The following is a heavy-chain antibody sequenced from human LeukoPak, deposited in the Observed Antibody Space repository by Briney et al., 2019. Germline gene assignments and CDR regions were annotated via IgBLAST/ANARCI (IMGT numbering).Heavy chain of an antibody. J-gene: IGHJ4*02. V-gene: IGHV4-4*07. CDR1: GGSISNYY. CDR3: ARAAEYSSGWYLFDY. D-gene: IGHD6-19*01. Sequence: SGTLSLTCTVSGGSISNYYWTWIRQPAGKGLEWIGRIYTSGGTNYNPSLKSRVTMSVDTSKNQFSLKLSSVTAADTAMYYCARAAEYSSGWYLFDYWGQGSLVTVSA. CDR2: IYTSGGT.